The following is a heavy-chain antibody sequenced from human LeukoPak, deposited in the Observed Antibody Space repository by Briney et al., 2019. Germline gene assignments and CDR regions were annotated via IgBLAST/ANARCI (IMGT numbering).Heavy chain of an antibody. CDR1: GGSISSYY. J-gene: IGHJ5*02. CDR2: IYYSGST. CDR3: ARSPTNDFWSGYYAYKWFDP. Sequence: SETLSLTCTVSGGSISSYYWSWIRQPPGKGLEWIGYIYYSGSTNYNPSLKSRATISVDTSKNQFSLKLSSVTAADTAVYYCARSPTNDFWSGYYAYKWFDPWGQGTLVTVSS. V-gene: IGHV4-59*01. D-gene: IGHD3-3*01.